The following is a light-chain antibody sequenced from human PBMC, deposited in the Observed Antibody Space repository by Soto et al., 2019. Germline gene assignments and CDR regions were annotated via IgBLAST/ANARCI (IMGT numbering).Light chain of an antibody. Sequence: EIVMTQSPATLSVSPGERATLSCRASQGVSSNLAWYQQKPGQAPRLLIYGASARATGIPARFSGSGSGTEFTLTISSLQSADFAIYYCQQYNNWPPGTFGQGTKLEIK. V-gene: IGKV3-15*01. CDR1: QGVSSN. CDR3: QQYNNWPPGT. J-gene: IGKJ2*01. CDR2: GAS.